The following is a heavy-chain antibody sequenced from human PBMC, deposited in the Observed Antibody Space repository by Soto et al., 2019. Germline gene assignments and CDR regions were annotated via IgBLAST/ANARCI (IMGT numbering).Heavy chain of an antibody. V-gene: IGHV4-31*03. D-gene: IGHD3-10*01. CDR2: IYYIGST. J-gene: IGHJ3*02. Sequence: QVLLQESGPGLVKPSQTLSLTCTVSGGSISSGGYYWSWIRQHPGKGLEWIGYIYYIGSTYYNPSLKSRVAISVDTSKSEFSLKLSSVTAADTAVYYCARFYMFRGVMRAFEIWGKGTMVTVSS. CDR3: ARFYMFRGVMRAFEI. CDR1: GGSISSGGYY.